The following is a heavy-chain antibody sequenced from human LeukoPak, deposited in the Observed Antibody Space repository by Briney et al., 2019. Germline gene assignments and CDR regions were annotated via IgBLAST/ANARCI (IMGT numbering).Heavy chain of an antibody. CDR2: TYYRSKWLH. Sequence: SQTLSLTCAISGDSVSSNSAAWYWIRQSPSRGLEWLGRTYYRSKWLHDYAISVKSRITINPDTSKNQFSLQLNSVTPEDTAVYYCARNYSPDFDYWGQGTQVSVSS. V-gene: IGHV6-1*01. D-gene: IGHD1-7*01. CDR3: ARNYSPDFDY. CDR1: GDSVSSNSAA. J-gene: IGHJ4*02.